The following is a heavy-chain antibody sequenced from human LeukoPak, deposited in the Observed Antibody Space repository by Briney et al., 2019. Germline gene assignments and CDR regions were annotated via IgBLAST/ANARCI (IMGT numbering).Heavy chain of an antibody. D-gene: IGHD3-22*01. CDR1: GLTFSRYW. CDR2: INSDGSTT. V-gene: IGHV3-74*01. J-gene: IGHJ4*02. CDR3: ARGYYYDSSGPNIPFDY. Sequence: PGGSLRLSCAASGLTFSRYWIHWVRQAPGKGLVWVSRINSDGSTTTYADSVKGRFTISRDNAKNTLYMQMNSLRAEDTAVYYCARGYYYDSSGPNIPFDYWGRGTLVTVSS.